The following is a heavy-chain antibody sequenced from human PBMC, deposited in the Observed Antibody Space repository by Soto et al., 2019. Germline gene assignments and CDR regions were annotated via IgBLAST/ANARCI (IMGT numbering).Heavy chain of an antibody. Sequence: QVQLQQWGAGLLKPSETLSLTCAVYGGSFSGYYWSWIRQPPGKGLEWIGEINHSGSTNYNPSLKSRVTISVDTSKYQFSLKLSSVTAADTAGYYCARGLYFWSGYSPIDYWGQGTLVTVSS. V-gene: IGHV4-34*01. J-gene: IGHJ4*02. CDR1: GGSFSGYY. CDR3: ARGLYFWSGYSPIDY. D-gene: IGHD3-3*01. CDR2: INHSGST.